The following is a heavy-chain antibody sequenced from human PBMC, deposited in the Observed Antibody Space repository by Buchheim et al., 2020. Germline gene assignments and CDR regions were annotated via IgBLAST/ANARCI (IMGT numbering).Heavy chain of an antibody. CDR2: MNPNSGNT. V-gene: IGHV1-8*01. Sequence: QVQLVQSGAEVKKPGASVKVSCKASGYTFTSYDINWVRQATGQGLEWMGWMNPNSGNTGYAKKFQGRVTMTRNTSISTAYMELGSLRSEDTAVYYCARAYDFWSGYYTGRAYYYYMDVWGKGTT. D-gene: IGHD3-3*01. CDR3: ARAYDFWSGYYTGRAYYYYMDV. CDR1: GYTFTSYD. J-gene: IGHJ6*03.